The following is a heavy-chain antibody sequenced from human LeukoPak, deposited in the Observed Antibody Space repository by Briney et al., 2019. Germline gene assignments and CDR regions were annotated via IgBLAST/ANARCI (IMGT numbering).Heavy chain of an antibody. D-gene: IGHD6-13*01. Sequence: GGSLRLSCAASGFIFSDYWMSWVLQAPGKGLEWVANIRQDGNEKYHVDSVKGRFAISRDNAKNSLYLQMNSLRAGDTAMYYCARHQPGTPPEYFQYWGQGTLVTVST. V-gene: IGHV3-7*03. CDR1: GFIFSDYW. CDR2: IRQDGNEK. CDR3: ARHQPGTPPEYFQY. J-gene: IGHJ1*01.